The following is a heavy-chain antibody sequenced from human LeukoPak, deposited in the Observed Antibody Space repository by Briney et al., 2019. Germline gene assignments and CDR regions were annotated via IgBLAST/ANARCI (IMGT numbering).Heavy chain of an antibody. D-gene: IGHD3-10*01. J-gene: IGHJ4*02. CDR3: ARGAMVRGVIIPYYFDY. CDR1: GGSISTYY. CDR2: IYYSGSS. Sequence: SETLSLTCTVSGGSISTYYWSWIWQSPGKGLEWIGYIYYSGSSNYNPALESRVTISVDTSKNQFSLKLSSVTAADTAVYYCARGAMVRGVIIPYYFDYWGQGTLVTVSS. V-gene: IGHV4-59*01.